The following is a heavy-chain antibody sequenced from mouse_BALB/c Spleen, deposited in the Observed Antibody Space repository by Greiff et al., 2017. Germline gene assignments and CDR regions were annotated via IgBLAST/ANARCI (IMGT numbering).Heavy chain of an antibody. CDR2: ISSGSSTI. V-gene: IGHV5-17*02. CDR3: ARWLLHNWYFDV. D-gene: IGHD2-3*01. CDR1: GFTFSSFG. Sequence: EVQGVESGGGLVQPGGSRKLSCAASGFTFSSFGMHWVRQAPEKGLEWVAYISSGSSTIYYADTVKGRFTISRDNPKNTLFLQMTSLRSEDTAMYYCARWLLHNWYFDVWGAGTTVTVSS. J-gene: IGHJ1*01.